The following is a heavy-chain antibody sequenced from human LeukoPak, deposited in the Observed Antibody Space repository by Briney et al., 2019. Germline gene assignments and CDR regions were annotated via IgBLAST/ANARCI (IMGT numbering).Heavy chain of an antibody. J-gene: IGHJ4*02. CDR2: IYSGGSK. V-gene: IGHV3-53*01. CDR1: GFTVSSNY. CDR3: ARDRYFESSGYYYSDY. D-gene: IGHD3-22*01. Sequence: GGSLRLSCAASGFTVSSNYMSWVRQDPGKGLEGVSVIYSGGSKYYADSVKGRFTLSRDISKNTLYIQMNSLRAEDTAVYDCARDRYFESSGYYYSDYWGQGTLVTVSS.